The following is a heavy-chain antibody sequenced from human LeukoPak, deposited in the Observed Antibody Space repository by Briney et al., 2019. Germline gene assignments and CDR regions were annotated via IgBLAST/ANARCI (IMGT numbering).Heavy chain of an antibody. J-gene: IGHJ5*01. CDR3: ARSRQASGLFNS. CDR1: GGSISSGGYY. CDR2: IYYSGST. D-gene: IGHD3-10*01. V-gene: IGHV4-31*03. Sequence: SQTLSLTCTVSGGSISSGGYYWSWIRQHPGKGLEWIGYIYYSGSTYYNPSLKSRVTISVDTSKNQFSLKLSSVTAADTAVYYCARSRQASGLFNSWGQGTLVVVSS.